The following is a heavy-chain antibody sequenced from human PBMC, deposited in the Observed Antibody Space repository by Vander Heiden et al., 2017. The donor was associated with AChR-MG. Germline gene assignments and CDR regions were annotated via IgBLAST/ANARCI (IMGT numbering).Heavy chain of an antibody. V-gene: IGHV4-34*01. CDR2: INHSGST. J-gene: IGHJ6*03. CDR3: ARSAVVTATPRSYFYYYYYMDV. D-gene: IGHD2-21*02. Sequence: QVQLQQWGAGLLKPSETLSLTCAVYGGSFSGYYWSWIRQPPGKGLEWIGEINHSGSTNYNPSLKSRVTISVDTSKNQFSLKLSSVTAADTAVYYCARSAVVTATPRSYFYYYYYMDVWGKGTTVTVSS. CDR1: GGSFSGYY.